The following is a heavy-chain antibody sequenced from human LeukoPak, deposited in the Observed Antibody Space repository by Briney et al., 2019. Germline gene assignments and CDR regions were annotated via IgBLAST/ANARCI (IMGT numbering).Heavy chain of an antibody. J-gene: IGHJ4*02. D-gene: IGHD6-13*01. CDR3: VKDRETTASGTFGN. V-gene: IGHV3-30*18. CDR1: GFSFSFYG. CDR2: ISEDGTKK. Sequence: GGSLRLSCAAPGFSFSFYGMHCVRQAPGKGLEWVAVISEDGTKKNYAESVKGRFTISRDNSNNTLYLQVNSLRAEDTALYYCVKDRETTASGTFGNWGQGTLVTVSS.